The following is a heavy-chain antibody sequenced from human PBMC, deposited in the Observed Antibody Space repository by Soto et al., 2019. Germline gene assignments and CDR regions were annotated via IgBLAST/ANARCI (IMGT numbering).Heavy chain of an antibody. D-gene: IGHD3-3*02. J-gene: IGHJ4*02. CDR2: LYSGDSDT. CDR1: GYSFNNYW. CDR3: VSGGISGHYAGYFFDF. V-gene: IGHV5-51*01. Sequence: PGESLKISCRTSGYSFNNYWIGWVRQMPGKGLEWMAILYSGDSDTRYSPSFQGQVTISVDKSISTAYLQWSSLKASDTALYFCVSGGISGHYAGYFFDFWGLGTLVTVSS.